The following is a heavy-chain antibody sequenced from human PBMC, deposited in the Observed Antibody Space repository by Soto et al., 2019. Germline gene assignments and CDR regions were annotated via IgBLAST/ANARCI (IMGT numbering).Heavy chain of an antibody. CDR2: TYYRSKWYS. V-gene: IGHV6-1*01. CDR3: SRAAYSGSYKGYFDY. Sequence: SQTLSLTCAISGDSVSSDSAAWNWIRQSPSRGLEWLGRTYYRSKWYSDYAVSVKSRITINPDTSKNQFSLQLNSVTPEDTAVYYCSRAAYSGSYKGYFDYWGQGTLDTVSS. D-gene: IGHD1-26*01. CDR1: GDSVSSDSAA. J-gene: IGHJ4*02.